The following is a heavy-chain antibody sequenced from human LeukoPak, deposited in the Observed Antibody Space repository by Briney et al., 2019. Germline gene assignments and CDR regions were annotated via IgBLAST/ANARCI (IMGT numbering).Heavy chain of an antibody. CDR3: ARSRAFNSGAFDP. CDR1: GAPFSGASYG. Sequence: SGTLPLTGTVFGAPFSGASYGTWIGQPPGKGVEWIAHIYNGVNTNYNPSLKSRVTISVDTSKNQFSLRLNSVTAADTAVYYCARSRAFNSGAFDPWGQGSLVTVSS. CDR2: IYNGVNT. D-gene: IGHD1-26*01. V-gene: IGHV4-61*01. J-gene: IGHJ5*02.